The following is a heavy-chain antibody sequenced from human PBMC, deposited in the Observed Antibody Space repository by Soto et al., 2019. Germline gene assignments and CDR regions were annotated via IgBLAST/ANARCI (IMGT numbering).Heavy chain of an antibody. CDR2: SSNSGSFT. CDR1: GFTLSDHY. CDR3: VKSGDNYNLLDY. J-gene: IGHJ4*02. D-gene: IGHD1-1*01. Sequence: GGSLRLSCAASGFTLSDHYMSWISQAPGKGLEWIGYSSNSGSFTRYADSVKGRFSISRDNAKSSLYLQISSLRGDDTATYYCVKSGDNYNLLDYWGQGTPVTVSS. V-gene: IGHV3-11*06.